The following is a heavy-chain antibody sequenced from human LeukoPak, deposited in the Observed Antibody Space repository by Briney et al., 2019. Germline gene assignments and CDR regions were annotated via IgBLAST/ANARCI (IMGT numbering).Heavy chain of an antibody. D-gene: IGHD6-13*01. V-gene: IGHV3-30*02. Sequence: TGGSLRLSCAASGFTFSSYGMHWVRQAPGKGLEWVAFIRYDGSNKYYADSVKGQFTTSRDSSRNTLYLQMNSLRVEDTAVYYCAKGQQLVGRGDAFDIWGQGTMVTVSS. CDR2: IRYDGSNK. CDR1: GFTFSSYG. J-gene: IGHJ3*02. CDR3: AKGQQLVGRGDAFDI.